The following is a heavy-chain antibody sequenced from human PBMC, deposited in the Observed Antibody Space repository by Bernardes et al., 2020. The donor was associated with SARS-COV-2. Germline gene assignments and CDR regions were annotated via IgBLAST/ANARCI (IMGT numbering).Heavy chain of an antibody. J-gene: IGHJ4*02. CDR2: ISGSGTTT. Sequence: GGSLRLSCAASGFMFRVYSMNWVRQTPGKGLEWVSYISGSGTTTYYADSVEGRFTISRDNAKNSLSLQINSLRAEDTAVYYCARLSSYGQYDFWSGPFDYWGQGTLVTVSS. V-gene: IGHV3-48*01. CDR1: GFMFRVYS. D-gene: IGHD3-3*01. CDR3: ARLSSYGQYDFWSGPFDY.